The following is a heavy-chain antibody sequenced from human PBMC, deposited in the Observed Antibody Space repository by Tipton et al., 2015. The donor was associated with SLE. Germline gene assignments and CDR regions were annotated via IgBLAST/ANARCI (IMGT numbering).Heavy chain of an antibody. CDR2: ITSEWTST. Sequence: SLRLSCAASGFTFNNYWMHWVRQAPGKGPVWVARITSEWTSTTYADSVKGRFTPSRDNAKNTVYLQMNSLGGDDTAVYFYAGGNIWRGVYRRGRGALVAVSS. CDR1: GFTFNNYW. CDR3: AGGNIWRGVYR. V-gene: IGHV3-74*01. J-gene: IGHJ4*01. D-gene: IGHD1-20*01.